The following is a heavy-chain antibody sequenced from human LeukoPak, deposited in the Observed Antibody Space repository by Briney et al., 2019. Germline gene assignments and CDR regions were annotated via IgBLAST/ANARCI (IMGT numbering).Heavy chain of an antibody. J-gene: IGHJ6*03. CDR3: ARALGESMDYYYYYYMDV. D-gene: IGHD3-10*01. CDR2: ISAYNGNT. Sequence: ASVTVSCKASGYTFTSYGISWVRQAPGQGLEWMGWISAYNGNTNYAQELQGRVTMTTDTSTSTAYMELRSLRSDDTAVYYCARALGESMDYYYYYYMDVWGKGTTVTVSS. V-gene: IGHV1-18*01. CDR1: GYTFTSYG.